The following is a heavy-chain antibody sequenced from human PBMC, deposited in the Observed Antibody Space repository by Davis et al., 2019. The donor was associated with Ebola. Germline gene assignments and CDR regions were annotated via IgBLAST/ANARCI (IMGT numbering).Heavy chain of an antibody. Sequence: ASVKVSCKASGYTFTGYYMHWVRQAPGQGLEWMGWINPNSGGTNYAQKFQGWVTMTRDTSISTAYMELSRLRSDDTAVYYCATRITMVRDDAFDIWGQGTMVTVSS. CDR2: INPNSGGT. CDR1: GYTFTGYY. CDR3: ATRITMVRDDAFDI. J-gene: IGHJ3*02. V-gene: IGHV1-2*04. D-gene: IGHD3-10*01.